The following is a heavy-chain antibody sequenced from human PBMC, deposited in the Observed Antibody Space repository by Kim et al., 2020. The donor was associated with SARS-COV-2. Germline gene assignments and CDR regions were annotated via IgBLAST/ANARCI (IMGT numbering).Heavy chain of an antibody. CDR3: ARLSRRIFGVVNTLYYFDY. J-gene: IGHJ4*02. CDR1: GGSISSGGYY. CDR2: IYYSGST. Sequence: SETLSLTCTVSGGSISSGGYYWSWIRQHPGKGLEWIGYIYYSGSTYYNPSLKSRVTISVDTSKNQFSLKLSSVTAADTAVYYCARLSRRIFGVVNTLYYFDYWGQGTLVTVSS. V-gene: IGHV4-31*03. D-gene: IGHD3-3*01.